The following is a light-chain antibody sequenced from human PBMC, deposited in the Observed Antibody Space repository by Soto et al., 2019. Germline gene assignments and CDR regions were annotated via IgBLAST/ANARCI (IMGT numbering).Light chain of an antibody. Sequence: QSVLTQPPSASGTPGQRVTISCSGSSSNIGANPINWYQQLPGTAPKLLIYNNDQRPSGVPDRFSASKSGTSASLAISGIQSEDAADYSCEAWDDSLYGAVLGGGTKLTVL. CDR1: SSNIGANP. V-gene: IGLV1-44*01. CDR3: EAWDDSLYGAV. J-gene: IGLJ2*01. CDR2: NND.